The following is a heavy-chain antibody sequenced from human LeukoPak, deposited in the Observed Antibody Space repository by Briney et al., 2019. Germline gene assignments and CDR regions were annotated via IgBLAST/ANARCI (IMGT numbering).Heavy chain of an antibody. CDR1: GGSISSYY. V-gene: IGHV4-59*12. J-gene: IGHJ4*02. CDR3: ARGGSGSYYNVRSFDY. Sequence: SETLSLTCTVSGGSISSYYWSWIRQPPGKGLEWIGYIYYSGSTNYNPSLKSRVTISVDTSKNQFSLKLSSVTAADTAVYYCARGGSGSYYNVRSFDYWGQGTLVTVSS. CDR2: IYYSGST. D-gene: IGHD3-10*01.